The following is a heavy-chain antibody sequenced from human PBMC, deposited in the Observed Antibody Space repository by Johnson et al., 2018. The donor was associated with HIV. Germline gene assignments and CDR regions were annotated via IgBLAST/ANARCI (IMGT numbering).Heavy chain of an antibody. J-gene: IGHJ3*01. CDR1: GFSFSDYY. CDR2: ISSSGTTK. CDR3: AKERLLHDAFDF. V-gene: IGHV3-11*04. Sequence: QVQLVESGGVLVKPGGSLRLSCAVSGFSFSDYYMSWIRQAPGKGLEWVSYISSSGTTKDDADSVKGRFTISRDNTKNSLYLQMNSLRAEDTAVYHCAKERLLHDAFDFWGQGTMVTVSS. D-gene: IGHD5-18*01.